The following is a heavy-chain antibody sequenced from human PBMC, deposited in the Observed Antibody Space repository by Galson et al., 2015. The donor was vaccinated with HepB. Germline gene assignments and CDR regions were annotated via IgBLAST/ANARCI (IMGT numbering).Heavy chain of an antibody. CDR2: ISYGGSNQ. CDR1: GFRFNIYD. J-gene: IGHJ5*02. CDR3: AKGPAFGVIPAGWFDL. Sequence: SLRLSCAASGFRFNIYDMSWVRQAPGKGLEWVTVISYGGSNQYYADSVKGRFTISRDNSKNTLYLQMNSLRPEDTAVYFCAKGPAFGVIPAGWFDLWGQGTLVIVSS. V-gene: IGHV3-30*18. D-gene: IGHD2-2*01.